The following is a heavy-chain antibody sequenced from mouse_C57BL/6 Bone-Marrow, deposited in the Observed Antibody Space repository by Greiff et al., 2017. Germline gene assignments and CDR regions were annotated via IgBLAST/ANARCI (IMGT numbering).Heavy chain of an antibody. J-gene: IGHJ2*01. V-gene: IGHV5-12*01. Sequence: EVKVVESGGGLVQPGGSLKLSCAASGFTFSDYYMYWVRQTPEKRLEWVAYISNGGGSTYYPDTVKGRFTISRDNAKNTLYLQMSRLKSEDTAMYYCARHGITEGYFDYWGRGTTLTVSS. CDR2: ISNGGGST. CDR1: GFTFSDYY. D-gene: IGHD1-1*01. CDR3: ARHGITEGYFDY.